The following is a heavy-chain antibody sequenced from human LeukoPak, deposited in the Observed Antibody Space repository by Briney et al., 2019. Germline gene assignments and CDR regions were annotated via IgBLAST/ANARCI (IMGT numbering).Heavy chain of an antibody. CDR2: IYPGDSDT. J-gene: IGHJ4*02. Sequence: GESLKISCKGSGYSFTSYWIGWVRQMPGKGLEWMGIIYPGDSDTRYSPSLQGQVTISADKSISTAYLQWSSLKASDTAMYYCARQEVGYSYGRYNYFDYWGQGTLVTVSS. CDR3: ARQEVGYSYGRYNYFDY. CDR1: GYSFTSYW. D-gene: IGHD5-18*01. V-gene: IGHV5-51*01.